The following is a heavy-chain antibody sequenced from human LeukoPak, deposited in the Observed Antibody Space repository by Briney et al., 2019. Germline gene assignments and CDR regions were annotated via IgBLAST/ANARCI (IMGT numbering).Heavy chain of an antibody. J-gene: IGHJ4*02. CDR2: MNPNSGNT. D-gene: IGHD3-3*01. CDR3: ARGDFWSGYYTMGNDN. Sequence: ASVKVSCKASGYTFTSYDINWVRQATGQGLEWMGWMNPNSGNTGYAQKFQGRVTITRNTAISPAYRELSSLRSEDTAVYYCARGDFWSGYYTMGNDNWGQGTLVTVSS. V-gene: IGHV1-8*01. CDR1: GYTFTSYD.